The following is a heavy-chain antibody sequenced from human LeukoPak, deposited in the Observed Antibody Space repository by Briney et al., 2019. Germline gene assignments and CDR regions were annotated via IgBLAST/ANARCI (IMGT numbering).Heavy chain of an antibody. Sequence: ASVKVSCKASRFTFTTYAISWVRQAPGQGLEWMGWISAYNGNTNFAQKLQGRVTMTTDTSTSTAYLELRSLTSDDTAVYYCAREGGGYSYGYYYYGMDVWGQGTTVTVSS. CDR3: AREGGGYSYGYYYYGMDV. CDR2: ISAYNGNT. V-gene: IGHV1-18*01. J-gene: IGHJ6*02. CDR1: RFTFTTYA. D-gene: IGHD5-18*01.